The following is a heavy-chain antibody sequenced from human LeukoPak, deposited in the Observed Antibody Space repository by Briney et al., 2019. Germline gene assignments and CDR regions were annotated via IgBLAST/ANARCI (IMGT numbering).Heavy chain of an antibody. V-gene: IGHV3-64*01. CDR1: GFTFGSYA. CDR3: ARLDEGIAVAGYDY. CDR2: ISSNGGST. Sequence: GGSLRLSCAASGFTFGSYAMHWVRQAPGEGLEYVSAISSNGGSTYYANSVKGRFTISRDNSKNTLYLQMGSLRAEDMAVYYCARLDEGIAVAGYDYWGQGTLVTVSS. D-gene: IGHD6-19*01. J-gene: IGHJ4*02.